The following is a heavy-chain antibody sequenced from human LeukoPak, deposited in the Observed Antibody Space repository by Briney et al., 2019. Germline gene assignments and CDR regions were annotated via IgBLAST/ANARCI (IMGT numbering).Heavy chain of an antibody. CDR3: ARVAGYCSSTSCYGAFDI. CDR1: GGSISSHY. Sequence: SETLSLTCSVSGGSISSHYWSWIRQPAGKGLEWIAYIYYNGNTNYNPSLKSRDTISVDTSKNQFSLKLASVTAADTAVYYCARVAGYCSSTSCYGAFDIWGQGTMVTVSS. D-gene: IGHD2-2*01. V-gene: IGHV4-59*11. J-gene: IGHJ3*02. CDR2: IYYNGNT.